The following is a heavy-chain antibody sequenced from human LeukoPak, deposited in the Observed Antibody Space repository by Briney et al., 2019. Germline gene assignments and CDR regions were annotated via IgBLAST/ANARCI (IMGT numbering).Heavy chain of an antibody. D-gene: IGHD6-13*01. CDR3: ARDRVSRSWYPVEFDY. Sequence: PSETLSLTCAVYGGSFSGYYWSWIRQPAGKGLEWIGRIYTSGSTNYNPSLKSRVTMSVDTSKNQFSLKLSSVTAADTAVYYCARDRVSRSWYPVEFDYWGQGTLVTVSS. CDR2: IYTSGST. CDR1: GGSFSGYY. J-gene: IGHJ4*02. V-gene: IGHV4-4*07.